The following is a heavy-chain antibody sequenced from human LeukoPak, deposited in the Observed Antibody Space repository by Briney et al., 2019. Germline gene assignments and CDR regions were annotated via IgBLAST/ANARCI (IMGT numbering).Heavy chain of an antibody. CDR3: AKDLRYNYCYDF. CDR2: ISGSGSST. CDR1: GFTYSNYA. V-gene: IGHV3-23*01. J-gene: IGHJ4*02. D-gene: IGHD1-1*01. Sequence: PGGSLRLSCAASGFTYSNYAMNWVRQAPGRGLGWVSAISGSGSSTYYADSVKGRFTISRDNSKNTLYLQMNSLRAEDTAVYYCAKDLRYNYCYDFWGQGTLVTVSS.